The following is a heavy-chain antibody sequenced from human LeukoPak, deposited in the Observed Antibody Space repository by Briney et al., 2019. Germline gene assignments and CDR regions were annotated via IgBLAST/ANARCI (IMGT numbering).Heavy chain of an antibody. CDR2: ISTNNDDT. D-gene: IGHD4-17*01. Sequence: ASVKVSCKASGYTFTSYPISWVRQAPGRGLEWMGSISTNNDDTSYAQKFQDRVTMTTDASTSTAYMELRSLRSDDTAVYYCARDLSKYGDYFAYWGQGTLVTVSS. J-gene: IGHJ4*02. CDR1: GYTFTSYP. V-gene: IGHV1-18*01. CDR3: ARDLSKYGDYFAY.